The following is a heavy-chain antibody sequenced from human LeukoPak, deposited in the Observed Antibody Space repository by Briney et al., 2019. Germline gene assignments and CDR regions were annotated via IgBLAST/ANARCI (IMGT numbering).Heavy chain of an antibody. Sequence: GGSLRLSRAASGFTFNSYGMHWVRQAPGKGLEWLAVISYDGSNKYFADSVEGRLVVSRDNSNNTLYLHMNTLRPDDTGIYYCAAYHASGTFGYFQHWGQGTLVTVSS. CDR2: ISYDGSNK. CDR3: AAYHASGTFGYFQH. V-gene: IGHV3-30*03. J-gene: IGHJ1*01. D-gene: IGHD1-7*01. CDR1: GFTFNSYG.